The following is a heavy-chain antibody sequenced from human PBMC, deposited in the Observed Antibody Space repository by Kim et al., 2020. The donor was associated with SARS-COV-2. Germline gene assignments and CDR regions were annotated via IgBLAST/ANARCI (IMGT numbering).Heavy chain of an antibody. V-gene: IGHV4-30-2*01. CDR1: GGSISSGGYS. CDR3: ARAPYDFWSGYPEYFDY. Sequence: SETLSLTCAVSGGSISSGGYSWSWIRQPPGKGLEWIGYIYHSGSTYYNPSLKSRVTISVDRSKNQFSLKLSSVTAADTAVYYCARAPYDFWSGYPEYFDYWGQGTLVTVSS. CDR2: IYHSGST. D-gene: IGHD3-3*01. J-gene: IGHJ4*02.